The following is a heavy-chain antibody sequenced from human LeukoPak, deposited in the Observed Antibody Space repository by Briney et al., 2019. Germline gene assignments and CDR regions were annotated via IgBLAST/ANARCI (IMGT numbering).Heavy chain of an antibody. CDR1: GGSFSGYY. Sequence: SETLSLTCAVYGGSFSGYYWSWIRQPPGKGLEWIGEINHSGSTNYNPSLKSRVTISVDTSKNQFSLKLSSVTAADTAVYYCARVGCSSTSCRTRPYYFDYWGQGTLVTVSS. D-gene: IGHD2-2*01. CDR3: ARVGCSSTSCRTRPYYFDY. J-gene: IGHJ4*02. CDR2: INHSGST. V-gene: IGHV4-34*01.